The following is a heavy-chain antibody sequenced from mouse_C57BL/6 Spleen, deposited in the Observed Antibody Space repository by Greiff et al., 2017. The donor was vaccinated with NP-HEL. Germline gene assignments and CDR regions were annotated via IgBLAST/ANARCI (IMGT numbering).Heavy chain of an antibody. CDR2: ISDGGSYT. Sequence: EVKLMESGGGLVKPGGSLKLSCAASGFTFSSYAMSWVRQTPEKRLEWVATISDGGSYTYYPDNVKGRFTISRDNAKNNLYLQMSHLKSEDTAMYYCARDYYGSSIYFDYWGQGTTLTVSS. D-gene: IGHD1-1*01. V-gene: IGHV5-4*01. CDR3: ARDYYGSSIYFDY. CDR1: GFTFSSYA. J-gene: IGHJ2*01.